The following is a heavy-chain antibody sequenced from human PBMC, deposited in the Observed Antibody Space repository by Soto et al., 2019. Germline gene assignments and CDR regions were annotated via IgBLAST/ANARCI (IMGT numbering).Heavy chain of an antibody. CDR1: GDTLTSYG. V-gene: IGHV1-18*01. CDR3: AAGTFLAPWQY. D-gene: IGHD3-10*01. J-gene: IGHJ4*02. Sequence: QLQLVQSGVEVKKPGSSLKVSCQASGDTLTSYGISWVRQAPGQGLEWIGCVSPYSGNTNYSPKVQGRVTLTTDTTKSTAYMQLRTLTSDDPAVYYCAAGTFLAPWQYWGQGTLVTISS. CDR2: VSPYSGNT.